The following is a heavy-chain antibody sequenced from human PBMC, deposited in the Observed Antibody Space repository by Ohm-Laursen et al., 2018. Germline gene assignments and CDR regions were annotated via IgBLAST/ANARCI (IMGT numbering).Heavy chain of an antibody. CDR1: GFTFDDYA. CDR3: ALVSRGWFDP. CDR2: ISGTGGSA. Sequence: SLRLSCAASGFTFDDYAMHWVRQAPGKGLEWVSAISGTGGSAFHTDSVKGRFTISRDNSKNTLYLQMSSLSTDDTAVYYCALVSRGWFDPWGQGTLVTVSS. J-gene: IGHJ5*02. D-gene: IGHD2-15*01. V-gene: IGHV3-23*01.